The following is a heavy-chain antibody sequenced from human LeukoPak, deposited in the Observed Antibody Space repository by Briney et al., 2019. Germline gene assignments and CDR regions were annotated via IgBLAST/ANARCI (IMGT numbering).Heavy chain of an antibody. CDR2: ISGSGGST. Sequence: GGSLRLSCAASGFTFSSYAMSWVRQAPGKGLEWVSAISGSGGSTYYADSVKGRFTISRDNSKNTLYLQMNSLRAEDTAVYYCAKPELGYMIVVVIGHDAFDIWGQGTMVTVSS. CDR3: AKPELGYMIVVVIGHDAFDI. CDR1: GFTFSSYA. J-gene: IGHJ3*02. D-gene: IGHD3-22*01. V-gene: IGHV3-23*01.